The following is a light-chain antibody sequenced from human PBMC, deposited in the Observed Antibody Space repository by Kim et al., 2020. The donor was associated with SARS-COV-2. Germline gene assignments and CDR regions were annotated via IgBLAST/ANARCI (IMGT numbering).Light chain of an antibody. CDR3: NSRESGVNHVV. V-gene: IGLV3-19*01. CDR1: SLRSYY. CDR2: DKN. J-gene: IGLJ3*02. Sequence: ALGQTVRSTCQGDSLRSYYASWYQQRPGQAPVLLIYDKNNRPSGIPDRFSGSSSGNTASLTITGAQAEDEADYYCNSRESGVNHVVFGGGTQLTVL.